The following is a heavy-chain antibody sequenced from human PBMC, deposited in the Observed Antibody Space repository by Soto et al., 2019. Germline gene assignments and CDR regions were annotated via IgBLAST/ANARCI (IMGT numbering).Heavy chain of an antibody. J-gene: IGHJ5*02. Sequence: GGSLRLSCAASGFTFSHYAMTRVRQGPGKGLEWVSVISGSGGTSYYADFVKGRFTISRDNPKKMLYLQMNSLRGADTAIYYCAKDSDIVAISTGIGQRLGTCDQQTRFAVSS. V-gene: IGHV3-23*01. CDR3: AKDSDIVAISTGIGQRLGT. D-gene: IGHD2-15*01. CDR1: GFTFSHYA. CDR2: ISGSGGTS.